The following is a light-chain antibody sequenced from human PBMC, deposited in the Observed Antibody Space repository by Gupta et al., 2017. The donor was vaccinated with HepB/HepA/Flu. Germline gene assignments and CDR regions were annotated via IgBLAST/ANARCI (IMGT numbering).Light chain of an antibody. CDR3: HQYDTPVWT. CDR2: WAS. J-gene: IGKJ1*01. V-gene: IGKV4-1*01. Sequence: DIVMNQSPDSLTVSLGERATINCKSSQSVLYNSNNKNYLAWYQQKPGQPPKLLIYWASTRESGVPDRFSGSGSGTDFTLTISSLQAEDVAVYYCHQYDTPVWTFGQGTKVEIQ. CDR1: QSVLYNSNNKNY.